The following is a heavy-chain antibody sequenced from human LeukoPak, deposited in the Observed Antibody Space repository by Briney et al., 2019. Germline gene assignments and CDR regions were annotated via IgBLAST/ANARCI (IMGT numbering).Heavy chain of an antibody. CDR3: VNYYDSSDYQQPNHFDY. CDR2: IFYSGST. D-gene: IGHD3-22*01. CDR1: SGSISTSNYY. Sequence: SETLSLTCTVSSGSISTSNYYWGWVRQPPGKALEWIGNIFYSGSTYYSPSLKSRVTISLDTSRNQFSLKLNSVTAADTAVYYCVNYYDSSDYQQPNHFDYWGQGTLVTVSS. J-gene: IGHJ4*02. V-gene: IGHV4-39*01.